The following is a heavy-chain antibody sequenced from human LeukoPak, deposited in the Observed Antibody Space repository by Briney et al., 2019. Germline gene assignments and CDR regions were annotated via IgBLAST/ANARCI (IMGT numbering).Heavy chain of an antibody. D-gene: IGHD2-2*01. Sequence: GGSLRLSCAASRVTFSSYGMHWVRQAPGKGLEWVAFIRYDGSNKYYADSVRGRFTISRDNSKNTLNLQMNSLRAEDTAVYYCAKDGEQYCSSTSFGTTACGYAFDIWGQGTMVTVSS. V-gene: IGHV3-30*02. CDR3: AKDGEQYCSSTSFGTTACGYAFDI. CDR2: IRYDGSNK. J-gene: IGHJ3*02. CDR1: RVTFSSYG.